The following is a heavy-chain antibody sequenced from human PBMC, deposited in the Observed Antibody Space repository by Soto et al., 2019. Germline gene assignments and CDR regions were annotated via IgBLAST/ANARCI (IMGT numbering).Heavy chain of an antibody. D-gene: IGHD1-26*01. CDR1: GFTFSDYT. J-gene: IGHJ6*02. CDR2: ISRESSYI. V-gene: IGHV3-21*01. Sequence: GGGLRLSCTASGFTFSDYTMKWVRQAPGKGLEWVSSISRESSYINYVDSVKGRFTISRDNAKNSVILQMAGLRVDDTGVYSCEVGAEHLTYPYGMDVWGRGSTVTVCS. CDR3: EVGAEHLTYPYGMDV.